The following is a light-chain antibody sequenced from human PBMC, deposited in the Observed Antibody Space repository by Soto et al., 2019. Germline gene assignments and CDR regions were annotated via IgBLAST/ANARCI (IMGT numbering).Light chain of an antibody. V-gene: IGKV1-5*03. CDR1: QSISSW. J-gene: IGKJ1*01. CDR3: QQYNSYPWM. CDR2: KAS. Sequence: DIQMTQSPSTLSASVGDRVTITCRASQSISSWLAWYQQKPGKAPKLLIYKASSLESGVPSRFSGSGSGTEFTLTISSLQPGDFATYYCQQYNSYPWMFGQGTKVEIK.